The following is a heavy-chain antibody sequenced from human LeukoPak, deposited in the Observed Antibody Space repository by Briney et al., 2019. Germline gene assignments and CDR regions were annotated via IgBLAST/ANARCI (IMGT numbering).Heavy chain of an antibody. CDR3: AREEAAAGTGGYFQH. CDR1: GFTFSSYW. V-gene: IGHV3-33*08. Sequence: GGSLRLSCAASGFTFSSYWMSWVRQAPGKGLEWVAVIWYDGNNKYYADSVKGRFTISRDNSKNTLYLQMNSLRAEDTAVYYCAREEAAAGTGGYFQHWGQGTLVTVSS. CDR2: IWYDGNNK. D-gene: IGHD6-13*01. J-gene: IGHJ1*01.